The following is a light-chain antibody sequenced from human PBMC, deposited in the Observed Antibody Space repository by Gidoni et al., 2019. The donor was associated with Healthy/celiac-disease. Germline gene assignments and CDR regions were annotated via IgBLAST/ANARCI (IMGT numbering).Light chain of an antibody. Sequence: DIQITQSPSSLSASVGDRVTITCRASQSISSYLNWYQQKPGKAPKLLIYAASSLQSGVPSRCSGSGSGTDFTLTISSLQPEDFATYYCQQSYSTPMYTFGQGTKLEIK. CDR3: QQSYSTPMYT. CDR2: AAS. V-gene: IGKV1-39*01. CDR1: QSISSY. J-gene: IGKJ2*01.